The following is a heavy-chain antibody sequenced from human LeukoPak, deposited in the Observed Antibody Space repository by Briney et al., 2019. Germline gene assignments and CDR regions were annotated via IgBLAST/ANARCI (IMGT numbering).Heavy chain of an antibody. J-gene: IGHJ6*02. Sequence: YGXHXXRQAPGKGLEGVAVISYDGSNKYYADSVKGRFTISRDNSKNTLYLQMNSLRAEDTAVYYCAKSAVTTTRYYYGMDVWGQGTTVTVSS. CDR1: YG. D-gene: IGHD4-17*01. V-gene: IGHV3-30*18. CDR3: AKSAVTTTRYYYGMDV. CDR2: ISYDGSNK.